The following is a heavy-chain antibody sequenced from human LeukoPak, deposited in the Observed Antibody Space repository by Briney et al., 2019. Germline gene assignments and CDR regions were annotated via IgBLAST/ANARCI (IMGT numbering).Heavy chain of an antibody. D-gene: IGHD6-13*01. J-gene: IGHJ4*02. CDR1: GGSVSSGSYH. CDR2: ISNSGTT. Sequence: KPSETLSLTCTVSGGSVSSGSYHWSWIRQPPGKGLEWIGYISNSGTTNYNPALKSRVTISVDMSKNQFSLKLSSVTAADTAVYYCATDRVTSTWSYFDYWGQGTLVTVSS. CDR3: ATDRVTSTWSYFDY. V-gene: IGHV4-61*01.